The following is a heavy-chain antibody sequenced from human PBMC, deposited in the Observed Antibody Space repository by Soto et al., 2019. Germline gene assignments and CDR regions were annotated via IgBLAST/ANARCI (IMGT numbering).Heavy chain of an antibody. Sequence: PSETLSVTCAVYGGSFSGYYWSWIRQPPGKGLEWIGEINHSGSTNYNPSLKSRVTISVDTSKNQFPLKLSSVTAADTAVYYCARFSVVAATGDFDYWGQGTLVTVSS. D-gene: IGHD2-15*01. J-gene: IGHJ4*02. CDR2: INHSGST. CDR1: GGSFSGYY. V-gene: IGHV4-34*01. CDR3: ARFSVVAATGDFDY.